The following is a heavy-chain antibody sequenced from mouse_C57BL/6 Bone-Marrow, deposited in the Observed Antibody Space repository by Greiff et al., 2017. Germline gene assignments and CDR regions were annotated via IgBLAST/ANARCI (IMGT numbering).Heavy chain of an antibody. Sequence: EVNVVESGGGLVQPKGSLKLSCAASGFSFNTYAMNWVRQAPGKGLEWVARIRSKSNNYATYYAASVKDRFPISRDDSESMLYLQMNNLKTKDTAIYYCVIQSYGSSYWYFDVWGTGTSVTVSS. D-gene: IGHD1-1*01. CDR1: GFSFNTYA. CDR3: VIQSYGSSYWYFDV. J-gene: IGHJ1*03. V-gene: IGHV10-1*01. CDR2: IRSKSNNYAT.